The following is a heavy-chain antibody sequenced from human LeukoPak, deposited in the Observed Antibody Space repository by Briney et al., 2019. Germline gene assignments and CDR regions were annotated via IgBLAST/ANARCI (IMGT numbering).Heavy chain of an antibody. Sequence: GGSLRLSCAASGFTFSSYAMSWVRQAPGKGLEWVSAISGSGGSTYYADSVKGRFTISRDNSKNTLYLQMNRLRAEDTAVYTCAKDLYKLTTVTTFGDYWGQGTLVTVSS. D-gene: IGHD4-17*01. J-gene: IGHJ4*02. CDR1: GFTFSSYA. V-gene: IGHV3-23*01. CDR2: ISGSGGST. CDR3: AKDLYKLTTVTTFGDY.